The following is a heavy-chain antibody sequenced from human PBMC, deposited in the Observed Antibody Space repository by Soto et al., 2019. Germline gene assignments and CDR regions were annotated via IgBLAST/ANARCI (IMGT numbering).Heavy chain of an antibody. V-gene: IGHV4-61*01. CDR3: ARSYDSSGYYYYAMDV. CDR1: GGSVSSGNYY. Sequence: QVQLQESGPGLVKPSETLSLTCIVSGGSVSSGNYYWNWIRQPPGKGLEWIGYIYSSGSTKYSPSLQSRVTISVDTSKNQFSLNLRSVTAADTAVYYCARSYDSSGYYYYAMDVWGQGTTVTVSS. D-gene: IGHD3-22*01. CDR2: IYSSGST. J-gene: IGHJ6*02.